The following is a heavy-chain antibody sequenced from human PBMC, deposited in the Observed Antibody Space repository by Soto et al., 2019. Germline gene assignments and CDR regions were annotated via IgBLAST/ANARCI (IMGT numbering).Heavy chain of an antibody. J-gene: IGHJ6*02. D-gene: IGHD2-15*01. CDR1: GGTFSSYA. CDR3: AKDIVVVVAATGHYYYGMDV. Sequence: QVQLVQSGAEVKKPGSSVKVSCKASGGTFSSYAISWVRQAPGQGLEWMGGIIPIFGTANYAQKFQGRVTITADESTSTAYMELSSLRSEDTAVYYCAKDIVVVVAATGHYYYGMDVWGQGTTVTVSS. CDR2: IIPIFGTA. V-gene: IGHV1-69*12.